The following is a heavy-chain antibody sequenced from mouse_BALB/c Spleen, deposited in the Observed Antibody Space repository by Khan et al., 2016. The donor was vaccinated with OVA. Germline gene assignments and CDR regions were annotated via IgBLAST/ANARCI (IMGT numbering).Heavy chain of an antibody. CDR3: ARKNGSDFDY. Sequence: EVQLQQSGPELVKPGASVKISYKASGYSFTGYFMNWVMQSHGKSLEWIGRINPHIGETLYNQKLKGKATLTVDESSRTVHMELRSLASEDSAVYYCARKNGSDFDYWGQGTTLTVSS. D-gene: IGHD1-1*01. CDR2: INPHIGET. J-gene: IGHJ2*01. CDR1: GYSFTGYF. V-gene: IGHV1-20*02.